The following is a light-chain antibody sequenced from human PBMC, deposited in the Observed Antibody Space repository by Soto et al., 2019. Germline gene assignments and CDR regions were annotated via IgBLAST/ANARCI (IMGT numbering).Light chain of an antibody. V-gene: IGKV3-20*01. CDR2: GAS. Sequence: ETVLTQSPDTLSLSPGDRATLSCRASQSVDTLYLTWYQQRPGQAPRLLIRGASRRATGIPDRFTGSGSGTDFTLTINRVEPEDFAVYFCQQYAGSPRTFGQGTK. CDR3: QQYAGSPRT. J-gene: IGKJ1*01. CDR1: QSVDTLY.